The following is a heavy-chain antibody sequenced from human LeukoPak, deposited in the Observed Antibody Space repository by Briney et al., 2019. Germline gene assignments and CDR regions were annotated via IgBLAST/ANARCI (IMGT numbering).Heavy chain of an antibody. CDR1: GFTFSSYA. V-gene: IGHV3-23*01. CDR2: ISGSGART. J-gene: IGHJ6*03. D-gene: IGHD2-8*02. Sequence: PGGSLRLSCAASGFTFSSYAMSWVRQAPGKGLEWVSAISGSGARTYYADSVKGRFTISRDNSKNTLYLQMNSLRAEDTAVYSCANSGGVYLLSNYYYMDVWGKGTTVTVSS. CDR3: ANSGGVYLLSNYYYMDV.